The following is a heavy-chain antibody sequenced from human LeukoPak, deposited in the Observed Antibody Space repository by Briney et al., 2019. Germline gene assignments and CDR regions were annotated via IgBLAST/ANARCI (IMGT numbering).Heavy chain of an antibody. CDR3: ARSRGFWSGYNYYYYYGMDV. CDR1: GYTFTGYY. D-gene: IGHD3-3*01. CDR2: INPNSGGT. Sequence: ASVKVSCKASGYTFTGYYMHWVRQAPGQGLEWMGWINPNSGGTNYAQKFQGWVTMTRDTSISTAYMELSRLRSDDTAVYYCARSRGFWSGYNYYYYYGMDVWGQGTTVTVSS. V-gene: IGHV1-2*04. J-gene: IGHJ6*02.